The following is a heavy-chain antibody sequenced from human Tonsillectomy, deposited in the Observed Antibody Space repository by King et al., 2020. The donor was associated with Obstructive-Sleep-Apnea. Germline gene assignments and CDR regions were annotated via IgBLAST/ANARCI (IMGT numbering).Heavy chain of an antibody. J-gene: IGHJ6*02. CDR3: ARGDTAMVIDYYYGMDV. CDR1: GGTFSSYA. D-gene: IGHD5-18*01. Sequence: QLVQSGAEVKKPGSSGKVSCKAAGGTFSSYAISWLRKAPVQGREWMGGVIPIFGTANYAQKFQGRVTITADESTSTAYMELSSLRSEDTAVYYCARGDTAMVIDYYYGMDVWGQGTTVTVSS. V-gene: IGHV1-69*01. CDR2: VIPIFGTA.